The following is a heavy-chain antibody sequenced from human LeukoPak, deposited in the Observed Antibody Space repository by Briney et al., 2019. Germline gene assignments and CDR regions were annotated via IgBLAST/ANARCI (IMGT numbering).Heavy chain of an antibody. CDR2: ISSDESDK. V-gene: IGHV3-30-3*01. CDR1: GFTSSNYA. CDR3: ARDISGWYSGGYSRTAV. D-gene: IGHD6-19*01. Sequence: GGSLRLSCAASGFTSSNYAMHWVRQAPGKGLEWVAFISSDESDKYYADSVKGRFTISRDNSKNTLYLQMNSLRAEDTAVYYWARDISGWYSGGYSRTAVWGQATRVTVSS. J-gene: IGHJ6*02.